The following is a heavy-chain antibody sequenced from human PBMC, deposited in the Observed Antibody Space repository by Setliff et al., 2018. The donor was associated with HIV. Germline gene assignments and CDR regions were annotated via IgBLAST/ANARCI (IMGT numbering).Heavy chain of an antibody. V-gene: IGHV1-18*04. CDR1: GYTFTSYG. CDR3: ARRARASTALHSDWNDVLFFDY. D-gene: IGHD1-1*01. CDR2: FDPEDGET. J-gene: IGHJ4*02. Sequence: ASVKVSCKASGYTFTSYGISWVRQAPGKGLEWMANFDPEDGETFYAQKFHGRLTMTEDTSTDTASMELRSLRSDDTAVYYCARRARASTALHSDWNDVLFFDYWGQGTLVTVSS.